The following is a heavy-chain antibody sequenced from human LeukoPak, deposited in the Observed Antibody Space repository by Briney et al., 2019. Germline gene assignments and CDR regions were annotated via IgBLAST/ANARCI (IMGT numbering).Heavy chain of an antibody. CDR2: IFYSGTT. CDR3: ARVKWDIVVVPAATFFDS. CDR1: GGSTNSGGYY. J-gene: IGHJ4*02. Sequence: SQTLSLTCTVSGGSTNSGGYYWSWIRQHPGKGLEWIGYIFYSGTTYYNPSLKSRLTISVHTSKNQFSLKLSSVSAADTAVYYCARVKWDIVVVPAATFFDSWGQGTLVTVSS. D-gene: IGHD2-2*01. V-gene: IGHV4-31*03.